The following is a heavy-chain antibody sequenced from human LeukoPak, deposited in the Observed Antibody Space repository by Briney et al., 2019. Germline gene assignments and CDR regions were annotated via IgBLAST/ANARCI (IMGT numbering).Heavy chain of an antibody. CDR2: INPYSGGT. V-gene: IGHV1-2*02. J-gene: IGHJ6*03. CDR1: GYTFTGYY. Sequence: GASVKVSCKASGYTFTGYYMHWVRQAPGQGLEWMGWINPYSGGTNYAQKFQGRVTMTRDMSISTAYMELSSLRSEDSAVYYCTRGELERPYYYYYMDVWGKGTTVTVSS. CDR3: TRGELERPYYYYYMDV. D-gene: IGHD1-1*01.